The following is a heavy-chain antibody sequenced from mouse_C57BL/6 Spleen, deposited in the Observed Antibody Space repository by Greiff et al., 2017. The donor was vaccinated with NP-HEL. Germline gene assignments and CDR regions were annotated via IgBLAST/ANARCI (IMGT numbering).Heavy chain of an antibody. CDR2: IWTGGGT. Sequence: VKLMESGPGLVAPSQSLSITCTVSGFSLTSYAIRWVRQPPGKGLEWLGVIWTGGGTNYNSALKSRLSISKDNSKSQVFLKMNSLQTDDTARYYCARKPTVVEGYYAMDYWGQGTSVTVSS. D-gene: IGHD1-1*01. CDR3: ARKPTVVEGYYAMDY. CDR1: GFSLTSYA. J-gene: IGHJ4*01. V-gene: IGHV2-9-1*01.